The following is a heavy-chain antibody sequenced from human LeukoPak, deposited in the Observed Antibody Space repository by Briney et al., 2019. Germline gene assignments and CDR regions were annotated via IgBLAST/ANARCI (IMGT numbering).Heavy chain of an antibody. J-gene: IGHJ4*02. D-gene: IGHD6-13*01. Sequence: SETLSLTCTVSGGSISSYYWSWIRQPPGKGLEWIGYIYYSGSTNYNPSLKSRVTISVDTSKNQFSLKLSSVTAADTAVYYCARHACSGWYCYFDYWGQGTLVTVSS. CDR2: IYYSGST. V-gene: IGHV4-59*08. CDR3: ARHACSGWYCYFDY. CDR1: GGSISSYY.